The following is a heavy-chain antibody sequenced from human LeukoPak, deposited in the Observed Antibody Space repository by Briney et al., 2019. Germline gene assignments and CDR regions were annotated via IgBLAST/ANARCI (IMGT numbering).Heavy chain of an antibody. J-gene: IGHJ4*02. V-gene: IGHV3-48*04. CDR1: GFTLSSYS. CDR2: ISPLSDVI. CDR3: ARDRRWSYDF. D-gene: IGHD3-10*01. Sequence: PGGSLRLSCGVSGFTLSSYSMNWVRQAPGKGLEWIAYISPLSDVITYSDSVKGRFTFSRDNAKNSLFLQMSSPRVEDTALYYCARDRRWSYDFWGRGTLVTVSS.